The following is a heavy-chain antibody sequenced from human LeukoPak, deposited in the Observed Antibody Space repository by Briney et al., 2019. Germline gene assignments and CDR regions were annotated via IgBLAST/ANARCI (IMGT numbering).Heavy chain of an antibody. D-gene: IGHD6-19*01. J-gene: IGHJ4*02. V-gene: IGHV3-66*01. CDR2: IYSGGST. CDR1: GFTVSSSY. CDR3: ARDWGSGWYYFDY. Sequence: GGSLRLSCAASGFTVSSSYMSWVRQAPGKGLEWVSIIYSGGSTYYADSAKGRFTISRDNSKNTLYLQMNSLRAEDTAVYYCARDWGSGWYYFDYWGQGTLVTVSS.